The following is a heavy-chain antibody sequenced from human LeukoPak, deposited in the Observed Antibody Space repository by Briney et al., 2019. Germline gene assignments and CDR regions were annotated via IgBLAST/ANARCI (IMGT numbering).Heavy chain of an antibody. Sequence: SETLSLTCAVYGGSFSGYYWSWIRQPPGKGLEWIGEINHSGSTNYNPSLKSRVTISVDTSKNQFSLKLSSVTAADTAVYYCARQARIAAAIINWGQGTLVTVSS. CDR3: ARQARIAAAIIN. CDR2: INHSGST. V-gene: IGHV4-34*01. J-gene: IGHJ4*02. CDR1: GGSFSGYY. D-gene: IGHD6-13*01.